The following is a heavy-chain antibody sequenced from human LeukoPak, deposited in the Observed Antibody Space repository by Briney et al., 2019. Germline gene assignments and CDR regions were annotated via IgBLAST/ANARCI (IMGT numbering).Heavy chain of an antibody. J-gene: IGHJ2*01. Sequence: PGRSLRLSCAASGFTFSSYAMHWVRQAPGKGLEWVSAISGSGGSTYYADSVKGRFTISRDNSKNTLYLQMNSLRAEDMAVYYCAKDIAAAGTGWYFDLWGRGTLVTVSS. V-gene: IGHV3-23*01. D-gene: IGHD6-13*01. CDR2: ISGSGGST. CDR1: GFTFSSYA. CDR3: AKDIAAAGTGWYFDL.